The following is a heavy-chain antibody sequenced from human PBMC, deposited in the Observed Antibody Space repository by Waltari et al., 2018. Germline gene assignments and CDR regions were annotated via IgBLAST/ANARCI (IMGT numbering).Heavy chain of an antibody. V-gene: IGHV3-7*01. CDR1: GFTFSSYW. D-gene: IGHD3-3*01. CDR3: ARRGWGWSGSNDAFDI. J-gene: IGHJ3*02. Sequence: EVQLVESGGGLVQPGGSLRLSCAASGFTFSSYWMSWVRQAPGKGLEWVANIKQDGSEKDYVDSVKGRFTISRDNAKNSLYLQMNSRRAEDTAVYYCARRGWGWSGSNDAFDIWGQGTMVTVSS. CDR2: IKQDGSEK.